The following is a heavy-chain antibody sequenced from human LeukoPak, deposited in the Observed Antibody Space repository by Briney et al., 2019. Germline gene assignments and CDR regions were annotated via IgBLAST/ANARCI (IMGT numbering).Heavy chain of an antibody. J-gene: IGHJ4*02. CDR2: ISNTGGST. CDR3: AKRGSGSGTSLYYFDY. V-gene: IGHV3-23*01. CDR1: GFTFSSYA. D-gene: IGHD3-10*01. Sequence: GGSLGLSCAASGFTFSSYAMSWVRQAPGKGLEWVSVISNTGGSTFYADSVKGRFTISRDNSKNTLYLQMNSLRAEDTAVYYCAKRGSGSGTSLYYFDYWGQGTLVTVSS.